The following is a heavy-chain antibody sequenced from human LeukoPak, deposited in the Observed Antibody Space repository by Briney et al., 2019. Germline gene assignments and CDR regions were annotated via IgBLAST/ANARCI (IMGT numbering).Heavy chain of an antibody. Sequence: SVKVSCKASGHTFTSYDINWVRQATGQGLEWMGWMNPNSGNTGYAQKFQGRVTMTRNTSISTAYMELSSLRSEDTAVYYCARGGVLRYFDWLSQSQYYFDYWGQGTLVTVSS. CDR1: GHTFTSYD. CDR3: ARGGVLRYFDWLSQSQYYFDY. J-gene: IGHJ4*02. V-gene: IGHV1-8*01. D-gene: IGHD3-9*01. CDR2: MNPNSGNT.